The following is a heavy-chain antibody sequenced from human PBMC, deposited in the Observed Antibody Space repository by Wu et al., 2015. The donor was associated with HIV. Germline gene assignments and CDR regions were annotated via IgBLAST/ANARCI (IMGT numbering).Heavy chain of an antibody. CDR1: GYTFTGYY. V-gene: IGHV1-2*02. D-gene: IGHD1-26*01. CDR3: AREKSGSYGWFDP. Sequence: QVQLVQSGAEVKKPGASVKVSCKASGYTFTGYYIHWVRQAPGQGLEWMGWINPNSGGTNYAQKFQGRVTMTRDTSISTAYMELSRLRSEDTAVYYCAREKSGSYGWFDPWGQGTLVTVSS. J-gene: IGHJ5*02. CDR2: INPNSGGT.